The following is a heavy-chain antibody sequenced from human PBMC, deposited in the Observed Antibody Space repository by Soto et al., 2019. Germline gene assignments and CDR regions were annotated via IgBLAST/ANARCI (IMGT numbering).Heavy chain of an antibody. CDR1: GYTFTGYD. J-gene: IGHJ3*02. D-gene: IGHD3-22*01. Sequence: QVQLVQSGAEVKKPGASVKVSCKSSGYTFTGYDINWVRQATGQGLEWMGWMNPHSGNTNYAQKFQGSVTMTRNTSISTAYMELSSLRSEDTAMYYCARGRVIIGVGIWGQATMVTVSS. CDR3: ARGRVIIGVGI. V-gene: IGHV1-8*01. CDR2: MNPHSGNT.